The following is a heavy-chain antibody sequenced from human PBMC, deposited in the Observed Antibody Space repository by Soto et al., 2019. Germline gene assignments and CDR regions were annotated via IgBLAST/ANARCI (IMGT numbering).Heavy chain of an antibody. CDR1: GFTFSSYS. J-gene: IGHJ5*02. D-gene: IGHD3-3*01. CDR3: ASGTQQLRFLEWLPWFDP. CDR2: ISNNGSNK. Sequence: PGGSLRLSCAASGFTFSSYSMNWVRQAPGKGLEWVTFISNNGSNKYYADSVKGRFTISRDNSKNTLYLQMNSLRAEDTAVYYCASGTQQLRFLEWLPWFDPWGQGTLVTVSS. V-gene: IGHV3-30*02.